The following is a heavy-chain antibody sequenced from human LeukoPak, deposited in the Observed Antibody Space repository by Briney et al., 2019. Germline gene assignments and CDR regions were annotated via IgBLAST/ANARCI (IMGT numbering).Heavy chain of an antibody. D-gene: IGHD3-22*01. Sequence: TSETLSLTCTVSGGSISSGSYYWSWIRQPAGKGLEWIGRIYTSGSTNYNPSLKSRVTISVDTSKNQFSLKLSSVTAADTAVYYCARDLLYYYDSSGYYYGGWFDPWGQGTLVTVSS. J-gene: IGHJ5*02. CDR2: IYTSGST. CDR1: GGSISSGSYY. V-gene: IGHV4-61*02. CDR3: ARDLLYYYDSSGYYYGGWFDP.